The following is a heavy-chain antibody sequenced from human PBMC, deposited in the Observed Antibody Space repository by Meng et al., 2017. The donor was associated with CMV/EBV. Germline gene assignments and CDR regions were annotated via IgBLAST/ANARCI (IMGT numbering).Heavy chain of an antibody. CDR2: IIPIFGTA. CDR1: GYTFTSYD. V-gene: IGHV1-69*05. J-gene: IGHJ6*02. D-gene: IGHD5-24*01. Sequence: SVKVSCKASGYTFTSYDISWVRQAPGQGLEWMGGIIPIFGTANYAQKFQGRVTITTDESTSTAYMELSSLRSEDTAVYYCARHIDGYNPFYYYYYGMDVWGQGTTVTVSS. CDR3: ARHIDGYNPFYYYYYGMDV.